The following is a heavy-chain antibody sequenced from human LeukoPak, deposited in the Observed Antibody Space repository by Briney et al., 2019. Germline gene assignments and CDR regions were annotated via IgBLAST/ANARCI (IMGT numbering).Heavy chain of an antibody. V-gene: IGHV3-21*04. CDR1: GFTFSSYS. Sequence: GGSLRLSCAASGFTFSSYSMNRVRQAPGKGLEWVSSISSSSSYIYYADSVKGRFTISRDNSKNTLYLQMNSLRAEDTAVYYCARARYGGIGDYWGQGTLVTVSS. J-gene: IGHJ4*02. CDR3: ARARYGGIGDY. CDR2: ISSSSSYI. D-gene: IGHD4-23*01.